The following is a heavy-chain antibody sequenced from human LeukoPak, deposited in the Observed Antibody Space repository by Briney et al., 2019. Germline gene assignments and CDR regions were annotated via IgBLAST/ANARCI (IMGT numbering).Heavy chain of an antibody. Sequence: ASVKVSCKASGYTFTSYDINWVRQATGQGLEWMGWMNPNSGNTGYAQKFQGRGTMTRNTSISTAYMELSSLRSADTAVYYCASRSLILTGYYGSQDTYYYYGMDVWGQGTTVTVSS. D-gene: IGHD3-9*01. V-gene: IGHV1-8*01. CDR2: MNPNSGNT. J-gene: IGHJ6*02. CDR3: ASRSLILTGYYGSQDTYYYYGMDV. CDR1: GYTFTSYD.